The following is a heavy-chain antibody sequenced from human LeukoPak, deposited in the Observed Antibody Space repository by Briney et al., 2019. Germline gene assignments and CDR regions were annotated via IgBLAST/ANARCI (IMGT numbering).Heavy chain of an antibody. V-gene: IGHV4-39*07. CDR3: ARERSSSGGHSWFDP. J-gene: IGHJ5*02. CDR1: GGYIITSGHY. D-gene: IGHD4-23*01. Sequence: PSETLSLTCTVSGGYIITSGHYWGWIRQPPGKGLEWIGSIYYTGVTSTNPFFRSRMSISVDTSKNQFSLNLTSVTAADAAVYYCARERSSSGGHSWFDPWGQGTLITVSS. CDR2: IYYTGVT.